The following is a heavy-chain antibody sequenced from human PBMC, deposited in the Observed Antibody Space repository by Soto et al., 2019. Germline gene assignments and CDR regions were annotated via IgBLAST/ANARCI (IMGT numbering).Heavy chain of an antibody. CDR1: RGSISSGGYY. V-gene: IGHV4-31*03. J-gene: IGHJ4*02. D-gene: IGHD2-15*01. CDR3: AKVVVAATRHTDFDS. Sequence: PSETLSLTCTVSRGSISSGGYYWSWVRQQPGKGLEWIGYIYYSGSTFYNRSLRSRVTISVDTSKNQFSLKMTSATAADTAVYYCAKVVVAATRHTDFDSWGQGTLVTVSS. CDR2: IYYSGST.